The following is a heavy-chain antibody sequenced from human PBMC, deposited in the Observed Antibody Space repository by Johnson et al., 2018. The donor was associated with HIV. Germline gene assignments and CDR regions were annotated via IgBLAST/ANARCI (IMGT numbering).Heavy chain of an antibody. J-gene: IGHJ3*02. CDR2: ISYDGSNK. CDR3: AKTHSGSYYDAFDI. D-gene: IGHD1-26*01. Sequence: QVQLVESGGGVVRPGGSLRLSCAASGSTFDDYGMSRVRQATGKGLEWVAVISYDGSNKYYADSVTGRFTISRDKSKNTLYLQMNSLRAEDTAVYECAKTHSGSYYDAFDIWGQGTMVTVSS. V-gene: IGHV3-30*18. CDR1: GSTFDDYG.